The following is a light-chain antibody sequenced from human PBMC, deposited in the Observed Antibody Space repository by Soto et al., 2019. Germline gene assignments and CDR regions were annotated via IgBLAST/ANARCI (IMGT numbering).Light chain of an antibody. CDR2: LGS. CDR1: QSLLHSNGYNY. Sequence: DIVMTQSPLSLPVTPGEPASISCRSSQSLLHSNGYNYMDWYLQKPGQSPQLLIYLGSNRASGVPDRCSGSGSGTDFTLKISRVEAVDVGVYYCMQALQRTFGQGTKVEIK. CDR3: MQALQRT. J-gene: IGKJ1*01. V-gene: IGKV2-28*01.